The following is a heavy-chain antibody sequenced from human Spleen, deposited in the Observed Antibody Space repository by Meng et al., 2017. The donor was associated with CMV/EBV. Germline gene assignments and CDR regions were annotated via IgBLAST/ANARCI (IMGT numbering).Heavy chain of an antibody. D-gene: IGHD3-3*01. Sequence: GGSLRLSCAASGFTFSSYSMNWVRQAPGKGLEWVSSISSSSSYIYYADSVKGRFTISRDNAKNSLYLQMNSLRAEDTAVYYCLNDFWRGKDAFDIWGQGTMVTVSS. CDR2: ISSSSSYI. CDR3: LNDFWRGKDAFDI. CDR1: GFTFSSYS. J-gene: IGHJ3*02. V-gene: IGHV3-21*01.